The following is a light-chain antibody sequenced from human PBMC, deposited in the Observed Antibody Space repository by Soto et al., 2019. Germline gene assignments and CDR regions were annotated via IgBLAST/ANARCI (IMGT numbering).Light chain of an antibody. J-gene: IGKJ5*01. V-gene: IGKV1-39*01. CDR1: QSINNY. CDR3: QQSYSTPQIT. Sequence: IHVTQAPSSLSAAIVDRVTITFRAIQSINNYLNWYQHKPGAAPKLLIFGASNLESGVPSRFSGSGSGTEFTLSISSLQPEDFATYHCQQSYSTPQITFGQGTRLEIK. CDR2: GAS.